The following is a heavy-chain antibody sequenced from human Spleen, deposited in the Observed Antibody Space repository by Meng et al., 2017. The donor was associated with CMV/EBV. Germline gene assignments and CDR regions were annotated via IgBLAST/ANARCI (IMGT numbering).Heavy chain of an antibody. D-gene: IGHD3-3*01. CDR3: AKGRVDYDFWSGYDY. J-gene: IGHJ4*02. V-gene: IGHV3-47*02. Sequence: GESLKISCAASGFAFSSYALHWVRRAPGKGLEWVSAIGTGGDTYYADTVMGRFTISRDNSKNTLYLQMNSLRAEDMALYYCAKGRVDYDFWSGYDYWGQGTLVTVSS. CDR2: IGTGGDT. CDR1: GFAFSSYA.